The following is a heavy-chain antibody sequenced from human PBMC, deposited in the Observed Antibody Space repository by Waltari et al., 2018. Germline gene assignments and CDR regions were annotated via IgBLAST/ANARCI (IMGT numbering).Heavy chain of an antibody. CDR1: GGSISGYY. D-gene: IGHD4-17*01. CDR2: TGN. V-gene: IGHV4-59*01. CDR3: VRSYTETTAPIAGY. J-gene: IGHJ4*02. Sequence: QVRLQESGPGLVKPSATLSLTCTVFGGSISGYYWSWIRQPPGKGLEWIGYTGNKYNPSLRGRVTISLDTSKNQFSLKLTSVTAADTAVYYCVRSYTETTAPIAGYWGQGTLVTVSS.